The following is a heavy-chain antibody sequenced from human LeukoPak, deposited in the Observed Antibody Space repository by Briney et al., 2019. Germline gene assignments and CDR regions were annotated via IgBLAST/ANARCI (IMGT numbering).Heavy chain of an antibody. CDR3: VRHRQWLLFPDY. CDR1: GDSISINYN. J-gene: IGHJ4*02. Sequence: EPSETLSLTCTVSGDSISINYNWGWIRQPPGKGLEWIGGIFYSGATYYSPSLKSRVTISVDTSKNQFSLKLSSMTAADTAVYYCVRHRQWLLFPDYWGQGTLVTVSS. D-gene: IGHD6-19*01. V-gene: IGHV4-39*01. CDR2: IFYSGAT.